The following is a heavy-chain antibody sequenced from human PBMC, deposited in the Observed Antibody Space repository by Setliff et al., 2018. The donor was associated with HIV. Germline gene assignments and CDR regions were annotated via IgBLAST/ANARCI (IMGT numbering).Heavy chain of an antibody. CDR2: IIPIFGTA. Sequence: SVKVSCKASGSTFSSYAISWVRQAPGQGLEWMGGIIPIFGTANYAQKFQGRVTITTDESTSTAYMELSSLRSEDTAVYYCRWGPAAIWDAFDIWGQGTMVTVSS. J-gene: IGHJ3*02. CDR1: GSTFSSYA. D-gene: IGHD2-2*01. V-gene: IGHV1-69*05. CDR3: RWGPAAIWDAFDI.